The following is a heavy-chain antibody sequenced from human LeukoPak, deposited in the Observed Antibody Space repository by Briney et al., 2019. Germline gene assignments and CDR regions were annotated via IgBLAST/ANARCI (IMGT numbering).Heavy chain of an antibody. D-gene: IGHD3-22*01. J-gene: IGHJ4*02. CDR1: GFTFSSTT. CDR2: ITAIDGRT. V-gene: IGHV3-23*01. Sequence: GGSLRLPCVASGFTFSSTTMGWVRQAPGRGLEWVSSITAIDGRTYYADSVRGRFTISRDNAKNSLYLQMNSLTDEDTAVYYCAREPPGNYDSSGHYYAYFDCWGQGTLVTVSS. CDR3: AREPPGNYDSSGHYYAYFDC.